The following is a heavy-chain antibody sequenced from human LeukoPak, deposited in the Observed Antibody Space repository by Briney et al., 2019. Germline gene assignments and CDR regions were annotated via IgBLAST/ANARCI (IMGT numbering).Heavy chain of an antibody. J-gene: IGHJ5*02. CDR2: IYTSGST. D-gene: IGHD3-3*01. V-gene: IGHV4-4*07. Sequence: PSETLPLTCTVSGGSISSYYWSWIRQPAGKGLEWIGRIYTSGSTNYNPSLKSRVTMSVDTSKNQFSLKLSSVTAADTAVYYCARGGFWQRDNWFDPWGQGTLVTVSS. CDR1: GGSISSYY. CDR3: ARGGFWQRDNWFDP.